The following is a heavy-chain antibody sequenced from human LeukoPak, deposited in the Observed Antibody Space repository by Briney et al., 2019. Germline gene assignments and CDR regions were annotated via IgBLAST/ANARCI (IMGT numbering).Heavy chain of an antibody. CDR2: IYHSGST. V-gene: IGHV4-4*02. J-gene: IGHJ4*02. CDR1: GGFISSSNW. CDR3: ASVLTGYSRYYFDY. D-gene: IGHD3-9*01. Sequence: SETLSLTCAVSGGFISSSNWWSWVRQPPGKGLEWIGEIYHSGSTNYNPSLKSRVTISVDKSKNQFSLKLSSVTAADTAVYYCASVLTGYSRYYFDYWGQGTLVTVSS.